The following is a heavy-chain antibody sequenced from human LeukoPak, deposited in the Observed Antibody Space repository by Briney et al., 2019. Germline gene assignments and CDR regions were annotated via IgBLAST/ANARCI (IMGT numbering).Heavy chain of an antibody. J-gene: IGHJ5*02. D-gene: IGHD1-26*01. Sequence: GGPLRLSCAASGFTFSSYSMNRVRQAPGKGLEWVSSISSSSSYIYYADSVKGRFTISRDNAKNSLYLQMNSLRAEDTAVYYCARDPSLVGATAWGQGTLVTVSS. CDR1: GFTFSSYS. CDR3: ARDPSLVGATA. CDR2: ISSSSSYI. V-gene: IGHV3-21*01.